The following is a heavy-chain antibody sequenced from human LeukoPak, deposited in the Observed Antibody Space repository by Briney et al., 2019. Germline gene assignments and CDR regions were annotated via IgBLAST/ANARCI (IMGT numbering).Heavy chain of an antibody. V-gene: IGHV3-30*18. CDR3: AKDHQRLRYSDWLLLPADS. J-gene: IGHJ5*02. D-gene: IGHD3-9*01. CDR2: ISYDGSNK. CDR1: GFTFSSYG. Sequence: PGGSLRLSCAASGFTFSSYGMHWVRQAPGKGLEWVAVISYDGSNKYYADSVKGRFTISRDNSKNTLYLQMNSLRAEDTAVYYCAKDHQRLRYSDWLLLPADSWGQGTLVTVSS.